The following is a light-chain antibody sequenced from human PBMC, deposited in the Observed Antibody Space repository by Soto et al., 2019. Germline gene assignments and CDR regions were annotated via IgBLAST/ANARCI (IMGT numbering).Light chain of an antibody. CDR2: GAS. CDR1: ASVNSY. J-gene: IGKJ1*01. V-gene: IGKV3-15*01. CDR3: QQYNTWPSWT. Sequence: EIMMTQSPATLSVSPGERATLSCRASASVNSYLAWYQQKPGQAPRLLIYGASTRAAGVPARFSGSGSGTEFTLIISSLQSEDFAIYYCQQYNTWPSWTFGQGTKVEI.